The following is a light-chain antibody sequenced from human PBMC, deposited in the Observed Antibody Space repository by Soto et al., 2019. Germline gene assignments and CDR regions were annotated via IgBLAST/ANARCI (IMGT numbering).Light chain of an antibody. CDR3: QQYNSYPLT. V-gene: IGKV1-5*01. CDR2: DAS. J-gene: IGKJ4*01. CDR1: QSISSW. Sequence: DIQMTQSPSTLSASVADRVTITCRASQSISSWLAWYQQKPGKAPTLLIYDASSLESGVPSRFSGSGSGTEFTLTISSLQPDDFATYYCQQYNSYPLTFGGGTKVEIK.